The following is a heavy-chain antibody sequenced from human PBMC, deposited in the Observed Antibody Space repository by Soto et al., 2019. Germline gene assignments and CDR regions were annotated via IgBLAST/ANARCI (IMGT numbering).Heavy chain of an antibody. CDR3: ARTRGYSGYDHDAFDI. Sequence: ASVKVSCKASGYTFTGYYMHWVRQAPGQGLEWMGWINPNSGGTNYAQKFQGWVTMTRDTSISTAYMELSRLRSDDTAMYYCARTRGYSGYDHDAFDIWGQGTMVTVS. J-gene: IGHJ3*02. V-gene: IGHV1-2*04. CDR2: INPNSGGT. D-gene: IGHD5-12*01. CDR1: GYTFTGYY.